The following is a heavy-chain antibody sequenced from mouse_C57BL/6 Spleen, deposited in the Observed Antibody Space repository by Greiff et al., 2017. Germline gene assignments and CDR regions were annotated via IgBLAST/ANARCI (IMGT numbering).Heavy chain of an antibody. D-gene: IGHD2-4*01. CDR1: GYTFTSYW. CDR2: IDPSDSYT. J-gene: IGHJ1*03. V-gene: IGHV1-69*01. CDR3: ARPRDYDWYFDV. Sequence: VQLQQPGAELVMPGASVKLSCKASGYTFTSYWMHWVKQRPGQGLEWIGEIDPSDSYTNYNQKFKGKSTLTVDKSSSTAYMQLSSLTSEDSAVYYCARPRDYDWYFDVWGTGTTVTVSS.